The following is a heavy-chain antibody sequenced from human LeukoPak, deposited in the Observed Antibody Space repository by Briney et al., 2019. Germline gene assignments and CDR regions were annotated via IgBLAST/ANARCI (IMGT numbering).Heavy chain of an antibody. J-gene: IGHJ4*02. CDR3: AQGFSGGWYPY. CDR1: GFTFSSYA. CDR2: ISLNGETT. D-gene: IGHD6-19*01. V-gene: IGHV3-23*01. Sequence: GGSLRLSCAASGFTFSSYAMSWVRQAPGKGLEWISAISLNGETTWYADSVKGRFTISRDNSKNTLYLQLTSLRAEDTAVYYCAQGFSGGWYPYWGQGSLVSVSS.